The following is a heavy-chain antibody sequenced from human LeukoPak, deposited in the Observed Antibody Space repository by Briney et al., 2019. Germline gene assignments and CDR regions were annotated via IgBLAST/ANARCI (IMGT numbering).Heavy chain of an antibody. CDR2: INHSGST. D-gene: IGHD6-19*01. Sequence: SETLSLTCAVYGGSFSGYYWSWIRQPPGKGLEWIGEINHSGSTNYNPSLKSRVTISVDTSKNQFSLKLSSVTAADTAVYYCARGAGYSSGWYLKSFYYGIDVWGQGTTVTVSS. J-gene: IGHJ6*02. V-gene: IGHV4-34*01. CDR3: ARGAGYSSGWYLKSFYYGIDV. CDR1: GGSFSGYY.